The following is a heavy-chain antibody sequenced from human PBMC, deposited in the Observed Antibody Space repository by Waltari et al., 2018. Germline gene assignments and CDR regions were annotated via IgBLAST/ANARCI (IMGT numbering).Heavy chain of an antibody. D-gene: IGHD4-4*01. J-gene: IGHJ4*02. Sequence: QVQLVQSGAEGKKPGASVTVSCKSSGYPFTSLAMHWVRQAPGQRLEWMGWINAGNGNTKYSQKFQGRVTITMDTSASTAYMELSSLRSEDTAVYYCARGPLGYSNYSPFDYWGQGTLVTVSS. CDR2: INAGNGNT. V-gene: IGHV1-3*01. CDR3: ARGPLGYSNYSPFDY. CDR1: GYPFTSLA.